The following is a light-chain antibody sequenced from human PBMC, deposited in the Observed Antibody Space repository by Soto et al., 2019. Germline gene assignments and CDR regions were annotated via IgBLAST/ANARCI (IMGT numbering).Light chain of an antibody. CDR1: QRISAY. Sequence: DIQMTQSPSCLFASVGDRVTITWRASQRISAYLNWYQQRPGKAPSLLIYAATRLHSGVPSRFSGSGSGTDFTLTISSLQPEDFATYYCQRSYRSISFGQGTRLEMK. V-gene: IGKV1-39*01. J-gene: IGKJ5*01. CDR2: AAT. CDR3: QRSYRSIS.